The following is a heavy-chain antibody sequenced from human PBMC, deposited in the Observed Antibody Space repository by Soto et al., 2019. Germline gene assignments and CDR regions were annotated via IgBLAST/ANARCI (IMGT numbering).Heavy chain of an antibody. V-gene: IGHV3-21*01. J-gene: IGHJ6*02. CDR3: ARVPSAFYGMDV. CDR2: ISGGGGGI. CDR1: GFTFSNYA. D-gene: IGHD2-2*01. Sequence: GGSLRLSCAASGFTFSNYAMTWVRQAPGKGLEWVAAISGGGGGIYYADSVKGRFTISRDNAKNSLYLQMNSLRAEDTAVYYCARVPSAFYGMDVWGQGTTVTVSS.